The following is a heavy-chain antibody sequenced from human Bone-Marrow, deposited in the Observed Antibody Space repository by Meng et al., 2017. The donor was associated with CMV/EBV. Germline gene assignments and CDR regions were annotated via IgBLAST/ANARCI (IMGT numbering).Heavy chain of an antibody. D-gene: IGHD2-15*01. Sequence: GGSLRLSCAASGFTFSSYAMHWVRQAPGKGLEWVAVISYDGSNKYYADSVKGRFTISRDNSKNTLYLQMNSLRAEDTAVYYCARDRSSVVVVAVDYYFDYWSQGTLVTVSS. J-gene: IGHJ4*02. CDR1: GFTFSSYA. CDR3: ARDRSSVVVVAVDYYFDY. CDR2: ISYDGSNK. V-gene: IGHV3-30-3*01.